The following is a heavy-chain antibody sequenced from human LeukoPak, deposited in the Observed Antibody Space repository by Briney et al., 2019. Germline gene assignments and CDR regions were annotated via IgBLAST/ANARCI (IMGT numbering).Heavy chain of an antibody. CDR3: ARRSYSSGWDYYYYAMDV. CDR2: IYYSGTT. D-gene: IGHD6-19*01. J-gene: IGHJ6*02. CDR1: GGSIGSSSSYY. Sequence: PSETLSLTCTVSGGSIGSSSSYYWGWIRQPPGKGLEWIGTIYYSGTTYYNPSLKSRVTISVDTSKNQFSLKLSSVTAADTAVYYCARRSYSSGWDYYYYAMDVWGQGTTVTVSS. V-gene: IGHV4-39*01.